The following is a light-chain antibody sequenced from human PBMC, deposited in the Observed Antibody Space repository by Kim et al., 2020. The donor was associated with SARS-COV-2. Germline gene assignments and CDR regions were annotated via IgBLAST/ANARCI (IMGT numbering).Light chain of an antibody. J-gene: IGLJ3*02. Sequence: GRRFTFSCSGSSPKTGSNYVYWYRQLPGTAPKPLIYRNNRRPSGVPDGFSGSRSGTSASLAISGFRSEDEVDYYWAAWKDSLSGRVFGEGTKRTVL. CDR2: RNN. V-gene: IGLV1-47*01. CDR1: SPKTGSNY. CDR3: AAWKDSLSGRV.